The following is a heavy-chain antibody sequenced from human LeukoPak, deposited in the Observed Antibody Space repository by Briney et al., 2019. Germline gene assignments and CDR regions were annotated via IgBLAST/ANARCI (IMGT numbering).Heavy chain of an antibody. Sequence: SQTLSLTCTVSGGSISSGGYYWSWIRQHPGKGLEWIGYIYYSGSTYYNPSLKSRVTISVDTSKNQFSLKLSSVTAADTAVYYCARYLKGHYDSSGSLDYWGQGTLVTVSS. CDR1: GGSISSGGYY. CDR2: IYYSGST. D-gene: IGHD3-22*01. V-gene: IGHV4-31*03. CDR3: ARYLKGHYDSSGSLDY. J-gene: IGHJ4*02.